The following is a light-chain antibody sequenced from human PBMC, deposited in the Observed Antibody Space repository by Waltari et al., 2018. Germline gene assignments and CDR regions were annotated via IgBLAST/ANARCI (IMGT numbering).Light chain of an antibody. CDR3: QSYDTSLSVV. V-gene: IGLV1-40*01. J-gene: IGLJ2*01. Sequence: QSVLTQPPSVSGAPGQRVTISCTGSGSNIGAGYDPHWYQPLPGKAPRLLIFGVNTRRLGVPDLFFGSQSGTSASLAITGLQAEDEGDYYCQSYDTSLSVVFGGGTKLTVL. CDR1: GSNIGAGYD. CDR2: GVN.